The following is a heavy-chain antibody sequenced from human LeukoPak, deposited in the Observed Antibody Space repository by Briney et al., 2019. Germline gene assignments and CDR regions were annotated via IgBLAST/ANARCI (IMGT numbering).Heavy chain of an antibody. V-gene: IGHV3-30-3*01. D-gene: IGHD4-11*01. CDR2: ISYDGSNK. Sequence: GGSLRLSCAASGFTFSSYAMHWVRQAPGKGLEWVAVISYDGSNKYYADSVKGRFTISRDNSKNTLYLQMNSLRAEDTAVYYCASLWFYSNYGSDYWGQGTLVTVSS. CDR3: ASLWFYSNYGSDY. CDR1: GFTFSSYA. J-gene: IGHJ4*02.